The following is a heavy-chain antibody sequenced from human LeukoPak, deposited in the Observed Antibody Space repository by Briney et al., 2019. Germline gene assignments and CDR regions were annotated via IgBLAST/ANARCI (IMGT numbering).Heavy chain of an antibody. CDR1: GGSISSSSYY. V-gene: IGHV4-39*01. Sequence: SETLSLTCTVSGGSISSSSYYWGWIRQPPGKGLEWIGSIYYSGSTYYNPSLKSRVTISVDTSKNQFSLKLSSVTAADTAVYYCARGRWDVSYGGNLDYWGQGTLVTVSS. CDR2: IYYSGST. CDR3: ARGRWDVSYGGNLDY. J-gene: IGHJ4*02. D-gene: IGHD4-23*01.